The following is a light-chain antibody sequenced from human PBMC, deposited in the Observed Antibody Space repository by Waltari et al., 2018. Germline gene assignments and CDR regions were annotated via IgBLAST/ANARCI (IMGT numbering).Light chain of an antibody. CDR3: QQYNSYSLLT. CDR2: EAS. V-gene: IGKV1-5*03. Sequence: DIRMTQSPSTLSASAGDRVIISCRASQSISKWLAWYQQKPGKAPKILIYEASTLKSGVPPRFSGTGSGTDFTLTISSLQPDDFATYYCQQYNSYSLLTFGGGTKVEIK. CDR1: QSISKW. J-gene: IGKJ4*01.